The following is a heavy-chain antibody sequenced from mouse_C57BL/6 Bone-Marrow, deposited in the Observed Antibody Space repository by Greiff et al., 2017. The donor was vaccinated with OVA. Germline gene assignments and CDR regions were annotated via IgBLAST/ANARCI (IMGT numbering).Heavy chain of an antibody. V-gene: IGHV1-59*01. CDR1: GYTFTRYW. CDR3: ARRGNYNAMDY. CDR2: IDPSDSYT. J-gene: IGHJ4*01. D-gene: IGHD2-1*01. Sequence: QVQLQQPGAELVRPGTSVKLSCKASGYTFTRYWMHWVKQRPGQGLEWIGVIDPSDSYTNYNQKFKGKATLTVDTSSSTAYMQLSSLTSEDSAVYYCARRGNYNAMDYWGQGTSVTVSS.